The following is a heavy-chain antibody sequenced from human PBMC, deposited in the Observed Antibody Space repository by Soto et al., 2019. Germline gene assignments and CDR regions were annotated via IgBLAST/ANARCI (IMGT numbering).Heavy chain of an antibody. V-gene: IGHV3-23*01. CDR3: AKDPSRYFDWSHNWFDP. J-gene: IGHJ5*02. CDR1: GFTFSSYA. Sequence: GGSLRLSCAASGFTFSSYAMSWVRQAPGKGLEWVSAISGSGGSTYYADSVKGRFTISRDNSKNTLYLQMNSLRAEDTAVYYCAKDPSRYFDWSHNWFDPWGQGTLVTVSS. D-gene: IGHD3-9*01. CDR2: ISGSGGST.